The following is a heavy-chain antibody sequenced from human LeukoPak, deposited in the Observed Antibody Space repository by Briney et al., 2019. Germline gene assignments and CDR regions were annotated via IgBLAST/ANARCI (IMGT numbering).Heavy chain of an antibody. D-gene: IGHD6-6*01. CDR2: TYYRSKWYN. CDR3: VRAARTFDY. V-gene: IGHV6-1*01. J-gene: IGHJ4*02. Sequence: SQTLSLTCAIPGDSVSSNNAAWNWVRQSPSRGLEWLGRTYYRSKWYNDYAVSVKSRITINPDTSKNQFSLQLNAVTPDDTAVYYCVRAARTFDYWGQGTLVTVSS. CDR1: GDSVSSNNAA.